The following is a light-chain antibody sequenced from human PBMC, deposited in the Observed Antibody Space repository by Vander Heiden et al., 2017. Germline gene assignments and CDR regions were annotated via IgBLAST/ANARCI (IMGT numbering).Light chain of an antibody. CDR2: DAS. CDR1: QSVSSY. CDR3: QQRSNWPIT. V-gene: IGKV3-11*01. J-gene: IGKJ5*01. Sequence: EMLFLHPPATLSVSPGERATLSCRASQSVSSYLAWYQQKPGKAPRLLIYDASNRATGIPARFSGSGSGTDFTLTISSLEPEDFAVYYCQQRSNWPITFGQGTRLEIK.